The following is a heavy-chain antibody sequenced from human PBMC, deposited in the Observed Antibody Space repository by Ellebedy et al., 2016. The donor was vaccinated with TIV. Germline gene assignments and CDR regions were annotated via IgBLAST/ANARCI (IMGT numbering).Heavy chain of an antibody. Sequence: SETLSLXCAVYGGSFSGYYWSWIRQPPGKGLEWIGEINHSGSTNYNPSLKSRVTISVDTSKNQFSLKLSSVTAADTAVYYCARRYYDFWSGPNWFDPWGQGTLVTVSS. CDR1: GGSFSGYY. CDR3: ARRYYDFWSGPNWFDP. CDR2: INHSGST. V-gene: IGHV4-34*01. J-gene: IGHJ5*02. D-gene: IGHD3-3*01.